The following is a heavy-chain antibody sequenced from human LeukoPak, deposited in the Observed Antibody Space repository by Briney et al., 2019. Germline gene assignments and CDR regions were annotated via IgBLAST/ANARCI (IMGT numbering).Heavy chain of an antibody. CDR3: ARDGYSCGYPPIQNDY. CDR2: ISDSGSYI. CDR1: GFTFSDYS. J-gene: IGHJ4*02. V-gene: IGHV3-21*06. D-gene: IGHD5-18*01. Sequence: AGGSLRLSCAASGFTFSDYSMNWVRQTPRKRLELVSFISDSGSYIYYADSVKGRFTISRDNVKNSLHLQVNSLRAEDTAVYYCARDGYSCGYPPIQNDYWGQGTLVTVSS.